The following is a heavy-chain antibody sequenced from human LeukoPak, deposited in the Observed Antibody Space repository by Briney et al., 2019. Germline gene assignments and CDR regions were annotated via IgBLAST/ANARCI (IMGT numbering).Heavy chain of an antibody. CDR3: AKDGGRIGPATHDY. D-gene: IGHD2-15*01. J-gene: IGHJ4*02. CDR1: GFTFSSYG. V-gene: IGHV3-30*02. Sequence: GGSLRLSCAASGFTFSSYGMHWVRQAPGKGLEWVAFIRYDGSNKYYADSVKGRFTISRDNSKNTLYLQMNSLRAEDTAVYYCAKDGGRIGPATHDYWGQGTLVTVSS. CDR2: IRYDGSNK.